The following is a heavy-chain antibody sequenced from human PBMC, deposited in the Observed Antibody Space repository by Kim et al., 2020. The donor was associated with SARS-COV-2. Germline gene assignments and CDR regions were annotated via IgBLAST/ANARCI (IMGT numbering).Heavy chain of an antibody. CDR3: ARGGVGLYYGSGSYGSFDS. CDR1: DGSINNYY. Sequence: SETLSLTCIVSDGSINNYYWSWIRQPPGKGLEWLGYIYYLGNTNYNPSLKSRVTISVDTSKNQFSLKLRSVTAADTAVYYCARGGVGLYYGSGSYGSFDSWGQGTLVTVSS. D-gene: IGHD3-10*01. J-gene: IGHJ4*02. V-gene: IGHV4-59*01. CDR2: IYYLGNT.